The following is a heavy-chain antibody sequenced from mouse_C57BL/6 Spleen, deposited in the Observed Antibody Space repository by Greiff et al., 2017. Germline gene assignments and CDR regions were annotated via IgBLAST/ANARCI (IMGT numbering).Heavy chain of an antibody. CDR1: GYTFTSYW. CDR2: IYPGSGST. CDR3: ARRGTAQATYFDY. V-gene: IGHV1-55*01. D-gene: IGHD3-2*02. J-gene: IGHJ2*01. Sequence: VQLQQPGAELVKPGASVTMSCKASGYTFTSYWITWVKQRPGQGLEWIGDIYPGSGSTNYNEKFKSKATLTVDTSSSTAYMQLSSLTSEDSAVYYCARRGTAQATYFDYWGQGTTLTVSS.